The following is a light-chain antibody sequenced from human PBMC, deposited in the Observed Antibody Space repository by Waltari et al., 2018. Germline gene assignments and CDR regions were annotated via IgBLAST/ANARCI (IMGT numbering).Light chain of an antibody. J-gene: IGKJ4*01. CDR3: QQYDISPLT. CDR2: GAS. V-gene: IGKV3-20*01. Sequence: EIVLTQSPGTLSLSPGDRATLSCRASQTVRTTYLAWYQQKPGQAPTLLIHGASSRATVIPDRFSGSGSGTDFSLTISSLEPEDFAVYYCQQYDISPLTFGGGTKVEIK. CDR1: QTVRTTY.